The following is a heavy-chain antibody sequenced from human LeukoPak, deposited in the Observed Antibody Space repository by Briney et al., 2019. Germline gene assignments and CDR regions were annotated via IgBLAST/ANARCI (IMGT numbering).Heavy chain of an antibody. D-gene: IGHD2-2*01. V-gene: IGHV1-18*01. CDR1: GYTFTSYG. CDR2: ISAYNGNT. Sequence: ASVKVSCKASGYTFTSYGISWVRQAPGQGLEWMGWISAYNGNTNYAQKLQGRVTMTTDTSTSTAYMELRSLRSDDTAVYYCARDYCSSTSCYVGLDYWGQGTLVTVSS. CDR3: ARDYCSSTSCYVGLDY. J-gene: IGHJ4*02.